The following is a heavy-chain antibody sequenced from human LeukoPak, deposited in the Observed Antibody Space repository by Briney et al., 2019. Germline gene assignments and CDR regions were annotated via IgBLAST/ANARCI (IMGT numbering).Heavy chain of an antibody. CDR1: GYTFTGYY. D-gene: IGHD3-22*01. CDR2: INPNSGGT. J-gene: IGHJ4*02. CDR3: ASYRYYDSSGPFSY. Sequence: ASVKVSCKTSGYTFTGYYMHWVRQAPGQGLEWMGWINPNSGGTNYAQKFQGRVTMTRDTSISTAYMELSRLRSDDTAVYYCASYRYYDSSGPFSYWGQGTLVTVSS. V-gene: IGHV1-2*02.